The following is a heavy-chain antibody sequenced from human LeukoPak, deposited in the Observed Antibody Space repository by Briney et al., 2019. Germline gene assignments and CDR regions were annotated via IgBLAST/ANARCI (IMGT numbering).Heavy chain of an antibody. CDR1: GFTFDDYA. CDR3: AKDIDVAAAGTFDY. D-gene: IGHD6-13*01. J-gene: IGHJ4*02. Sequence: PGGSLRLSCAASGFTFDDYAMHWVRQAPGKGLEWVSGISWNSGSIGYADSVRGRFTISRDNAKNSLYLQMNSLRAEDTALYYCAKDIDVAAAGTFDYWGQGTLVTVSS. V-gene: IGHV3-9*01. CDR2: ISWNSGSI.